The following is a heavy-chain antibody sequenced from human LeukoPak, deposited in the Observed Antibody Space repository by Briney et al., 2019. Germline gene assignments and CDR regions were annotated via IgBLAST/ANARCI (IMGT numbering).Heavy chain of an antibody. Sequence: GESLKISCKGSGYSFFSYWTGWVRQIPAEGLEWRGVIYPGGSDTRYSPSFQGQFTISADKSISTAYLQWSSLKASDTAMYYCARQVETAMVLDYWGEGTLVTVSS. J-gene: IGHJ4*02. CDR2: IYPGGSDT. D-gene: IGHD5-18*01. CDR3: ARQVETAMVLDY. CDR1: GYSFFSYW. V-gene: IGHV5-51*01.